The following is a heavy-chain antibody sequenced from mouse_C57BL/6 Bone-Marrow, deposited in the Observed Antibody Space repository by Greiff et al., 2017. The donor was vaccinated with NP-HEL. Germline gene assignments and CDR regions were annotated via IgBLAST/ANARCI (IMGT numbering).Heavy chain of an antibody. Sequence: ESGPGLVKPSQSLSLTCSVTGYSITSGYYWNWIRQFPGNKLEWMGYISYDGSNNYNPSLKNRISITRDTSKNQFFLKLNSVTTEDTATYYCAREPYYGNPAWFAYWGQGTLVTVSA. CDR2: ISYDGSN. D-gene: IGHD2-10*01. J-gene: IGHJ3*01. CDR1: GYSITSGYY. V-gene: IGHV3-6*01. CDR3: AREPYYGNPAWFAY.